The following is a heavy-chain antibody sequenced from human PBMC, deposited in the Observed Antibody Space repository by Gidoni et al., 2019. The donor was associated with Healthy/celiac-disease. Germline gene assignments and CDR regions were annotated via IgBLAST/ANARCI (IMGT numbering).Heavy chain of an antibody. CDR3: ARPKTYYDILTGWTGGWFDP. D-gene: IGHD3-9*01. V-gene: IGHV4-39*01. Sequence: PQLQESGPARVKPSATPSLPSTVPGGSLSRSSYYRGWIRPPPGKGVEWIGSIYYSGSTYYNPSLKSRVTISVDTSKNQFSLKLSSVTAADTAVYYCARPKTYYDILTGWTGGWFDPWGQGTLVTVSS. J-gene: IGHJ5*02. CDR1: GGSLSRSSYY. CDR2: IYYSGST.